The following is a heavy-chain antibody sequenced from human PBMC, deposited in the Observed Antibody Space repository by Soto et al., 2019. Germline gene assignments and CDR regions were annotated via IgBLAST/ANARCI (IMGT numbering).Heavy chain of an antibody. Sequence: EVQLLESGGGLVQPGGSLRLSCEASGFTFSVYWMHWVRQPPGKGLVWVSRINTDGIDTRYADSVKVRFTISRDNAENTLYLQINSLRADDPAVYYCARSVCSNSGNSIDNWGQGSLVTVSS. V-gene: IGHV3-74*01. CDR1: GFTFSVYW. CDR2: INTDGIDT. CDR3: ARSVCSNSGNSIDN. J-gene: IGHJ4*02. D-gene: IGHD4-4*01.